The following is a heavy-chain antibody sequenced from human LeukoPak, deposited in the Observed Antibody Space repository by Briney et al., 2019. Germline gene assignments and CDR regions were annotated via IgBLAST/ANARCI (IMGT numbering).Heavy chain of an antibody. V-gene: IGHV4-31*03. D-gene: IGHD4-17*01. CDR1: GGSISSGGYY. CDR2: IYYSGST. J-gene: IGHJ4*02. Sequence: PSETLSLTCTVSGGSISSGGYYWSWIRQHPGKGLEWIGYIYYSGSTYYNPSLKSRVTISVDTSKNQFSLKLSSVTAADTAVYYCARGALDDYGDYVDPFDYWGQGTLVTVSS. CDR3: ARGALDDYGDYVDPFDY.